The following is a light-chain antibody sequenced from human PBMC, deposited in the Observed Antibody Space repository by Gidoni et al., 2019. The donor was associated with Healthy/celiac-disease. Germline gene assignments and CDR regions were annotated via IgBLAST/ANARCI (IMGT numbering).Light chain of an antibody. CDR3: QQANSFPPWT. CDR2: AAS. CDR1: QGMSSW. J-gene: IGKJ1*01. Sequence: DIQMTQSPSSVSASVGDRVPIPWRACQGMSSWLAWYQQKPGKAPKLLIYAASSLQSGVPSRFSGSGSGTDFTLSISSLQPEDFSTYYCQQANSFPPWTFGQGTKVEIK. V-gene: IGKV1-12*01.